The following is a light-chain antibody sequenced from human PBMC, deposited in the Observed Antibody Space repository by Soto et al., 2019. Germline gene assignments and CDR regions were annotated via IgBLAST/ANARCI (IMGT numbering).Light chain of an antibody. CDR2: DAS. V-gene: IGKV3-11*01. CDR1: QSVSSY. CDR3: QQRSNWTPIT. J-gene: IGKJ5*01. Sequence: EIVLTQSPATLSFSPVERATLSCRASQSVSSYLAWYQQKPCQAPRLHIYDASNRATGIPARFSGSGSGTSFTLTISSLKPEDFAVYYCQQRSNWTPITFGQGKRLEIK.